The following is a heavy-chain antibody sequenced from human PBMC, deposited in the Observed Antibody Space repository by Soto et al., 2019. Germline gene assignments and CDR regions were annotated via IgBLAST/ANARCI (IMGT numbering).Heavy chain of an antibody. J-gene: IGHJ4*02. CDR3: ARTSTRGYSGYDLDY. D-gene: IGHD5-12*01. CDR2: INPNSGGT. CDR1: GYTFTGYY. V-gene: IGHV1-2*02. Sequence: ASVKVSCKASGYTFTGYYMHWVRQAPGQGLEWMGWINPNSGGTNYPQNFQGRVTLTRDTSIMTAYMELSSLRSDDTAVYYCARTSTRGYSGYDLDYWGPGTLVTVSS.